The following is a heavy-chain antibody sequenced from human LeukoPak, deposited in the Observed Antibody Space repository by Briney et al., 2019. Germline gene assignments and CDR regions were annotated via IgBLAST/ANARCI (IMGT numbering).Heavy chain of an antibody. V-gene: IGHV3-53*01. Sequence: GGSLRLSCAASGFTVGSNYMSWVRQAPGKGLEWVSVIYSGGSTYYADSVKGRFTISRDNSKNTLYLQMNSLRAEDTAVYYCARDGGGYSYGYRISYFDYWGQGTLVTVSS. J-gene: IGHJ4*02. D-gene: IGHD5-18*01. CDR2: IYSGGST. CDR3: ARDGGGYSYGYRISYFDY. CDR1: GFTVGSNY.